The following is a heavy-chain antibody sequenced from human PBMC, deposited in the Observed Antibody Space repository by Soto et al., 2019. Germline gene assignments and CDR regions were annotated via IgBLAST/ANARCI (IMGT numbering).Heavy chain of an antibody. D-gene: IGHD3-10*01. J-gene: IGHJ4*02. CDR1: GFTLSTYD. Sequence: QVQLVESGGGVVQPGRSLRLSCAASGFTLSTYDMHWVRQAPGKGLAWVAVIWYAGSNKYYADSVKGRFTISRDNSKNTLYLQMNSVRAEDTAGYYCARDALVRGVHPPDYGGQGTLVTVSS. CDR2: IWYAGSNK. V-gene: IGHV3-33*01. CDR3: ARDALVRGVHPPDY.